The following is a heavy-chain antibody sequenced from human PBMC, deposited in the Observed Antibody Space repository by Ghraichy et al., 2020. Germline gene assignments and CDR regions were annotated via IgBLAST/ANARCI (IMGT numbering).Heavy chain of an antibody. J-gene: IGHJ4*02. Sequence: GGSLRLSCAASGFTLGNHWMNWVRQAPGKGLEWVANINHAGSEKYYVDSVKGRFTVSRDNAKNALFLQLNSLRAEDTAVYYCARARGVDYWGQGTLVTVSS. CDR3: ARARGVDY. CDR2: INHAGSEK. D-gene: IGHD3-16*01. CDR1: GFTLGNHW. V-gene: IGHV3-7*04.